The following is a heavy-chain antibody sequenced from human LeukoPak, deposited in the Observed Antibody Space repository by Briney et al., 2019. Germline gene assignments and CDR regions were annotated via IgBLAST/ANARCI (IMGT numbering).Heavy chain of an antibody. CDR1: GGSISSSNW. CDR2: IYHSGST. Sequence: PSETLSHTCAVSGGSISSSNWWSWVRQPPGKGLEWIGEIYHSGSTNYNPSLKSRVTISVDKSKNQFSLKLSSVTAADTAVYYCVREVPLGDGYYYYGMDVWGKGTTVTVSS. V-gene: IGHV4-4*02. CDR3: VREVPLGDGYYYYGMDV. D-gene: IGHD3-10*01. J-gene: IGHJ6*04.